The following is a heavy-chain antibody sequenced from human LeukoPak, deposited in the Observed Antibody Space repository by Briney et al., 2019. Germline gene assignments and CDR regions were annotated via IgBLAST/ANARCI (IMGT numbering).Heavy chain of an antibody. CDR3: ARENNYFDY. CDR1: GDSISSYY. CDR2: IYYSGST. V-gene: IGHV4-59*01. J-gene: IGHJ4*02. Sequence: KPLETLSLTCTVSGDSISSYYWTWIRQPPGKGLEWIGYIYYSGSTNYNPSLKSRVTISVDTSKNQFSLKLNSVTAADTAVYYCARENNYFDYWDQGTLVTVSS.